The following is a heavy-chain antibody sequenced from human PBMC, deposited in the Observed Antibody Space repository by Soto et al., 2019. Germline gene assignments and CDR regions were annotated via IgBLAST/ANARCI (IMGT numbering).Heavy chain of an antibody. V-gene: IGHV3-66*01. CDR3: ARDDSSGYYYRFDY. D-gene: IGHD3-22*01. CDR2: IYSGGST. Sequence: EVQLVESGGGLVQPGGSLRLSCAASGFTVSSNYMSWVRQAPGKGLERVSVIYSGGSTYYADSVKGRFTISRDNSKNTLYLQMNSLRAEDTAVYYCARDDSSGYYYRFDYWGQGTLVTVSS. CDR1: GFTVSSNY. J-gene: IGHJ4*02.